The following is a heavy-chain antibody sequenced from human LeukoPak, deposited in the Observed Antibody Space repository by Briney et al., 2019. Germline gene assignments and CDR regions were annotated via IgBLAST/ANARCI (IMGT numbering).Heavy chain of an antibody. D-gene: IGHD3-3*01. J-gene: IGHJ4*02. CDR1: GFTFSSYS. Sequence: GGSLRLSCAASGFTFSSYSVNWVRQAPGKGLEWVSYISPSGTTIYYADSVKGRFTISRDNAKNSLYLQMSSLRAEDTAVYYCVRDGWSRTTYDCWGQGTLVTVSS. CDR2: ISPSGTTI. V-gene: IGHV3-48*01. CDR3: VRDGWSRTTYDC.